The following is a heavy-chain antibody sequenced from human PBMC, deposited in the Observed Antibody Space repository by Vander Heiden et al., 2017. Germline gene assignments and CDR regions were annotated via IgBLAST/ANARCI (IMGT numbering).Heavy chain of an antibody. CDR2: FFYSGNT. V-gene: IGHV4-39*01. Sequence: QLQLQESGPGLVKPSGTLSLTCTVSGGSISSTSYYWGWIRQPPGRGLDWIGRFFYSGNTYYNPSLKSRVTISVDTSKNQFSLKLNSVTAADTAVYYCARRVRHCSSTSCQLDYWGQGTLVSVSS. J-gene: IGHJ4*02. D-gene: IGHD2-2*01. CDR1: GGSISSTSYY. CDR3: ARRVRHCSSTSCQLDY.